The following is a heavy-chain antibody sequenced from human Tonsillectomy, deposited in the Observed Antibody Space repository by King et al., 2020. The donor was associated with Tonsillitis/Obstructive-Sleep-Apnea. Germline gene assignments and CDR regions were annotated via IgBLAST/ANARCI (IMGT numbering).Heavy chain of an antibody. CDR3: ARIVDTAPGYYFDY. J-gene: IGHJ4*02. D-gene: IGHD5-18*01. CDR1: GGTFSSCA. CDR2: IIPIFGTA. Sequence: VQLVQSGAEVKKPGSSVKVSCKASGGTFSSCAISWVRQAPGQGLEWMGGIIPIFGTANYAQKFQGRVTITADESTSTAYMELSSLRSEDTAVYYCARIVDTAPGYYFDYWGQGTLVTVSS. V-gene: IGHV1-69*01.